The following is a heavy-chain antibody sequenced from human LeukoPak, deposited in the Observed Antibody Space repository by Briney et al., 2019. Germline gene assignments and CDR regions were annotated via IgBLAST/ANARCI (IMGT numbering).Heavy chain of an antibody. CDR1: GFTVSSNY. J-gene: IGHJ4*02. V-gene: IGHV3-53*01. Sequence: PGGSLRLSCAASGFTVSSNYMSWVRQAPGKWLEWVSVIYSGGSTYYADSVKGRFTISRDNSKNTLYLQMNSLRAEDTAVYYCTRERESSVWFPYFDYWGQGTLVTVSS. CDR3: TRERESSVWFPYFDY. D-gene: IGHD6-19*01. CDR2: IYSGGST.